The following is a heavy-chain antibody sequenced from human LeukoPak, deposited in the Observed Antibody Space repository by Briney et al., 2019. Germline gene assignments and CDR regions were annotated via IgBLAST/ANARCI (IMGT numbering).Heavy chain of an antibody. CDR3: VKYSSSSNYYYGMDV. J-gene: IGHJ6*02. CDR1: GFTFSSYG. CDR2: IWYDGSSK. V-gene: IGHV3-33*06. D-gene: IGHD6-6*01. Sequence: GGSLRLSCAASGFTFSSYGMRWVRQAPGKGLEWVAVIWYDGSSKYYADSVKGRFTISRDNSKNTVYLQMNSLRAEDTAVYYCVKYSSSSNYYYGMDVWGQGTTVTVSS.